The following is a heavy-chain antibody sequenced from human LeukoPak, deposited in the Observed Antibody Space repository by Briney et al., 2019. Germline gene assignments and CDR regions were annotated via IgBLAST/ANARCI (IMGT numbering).Heavy chain of an antibody. CDR3: ARVPRGRYSSNCVSFDY. CDR1: GYTFTVYY. Sequence: GASVNVSCNASGYTFTVYYMHCVRHPPGQGLELMGWINPNSSSTNYAQKFQGRVTMTRDTSISTAYMEQGRLRSDDTAVYYCARVPRGRYSSNCVSFDYWGQGTLVTVSS. D-gene: IGHD6-13*01. J-gene: IGHJ4*02. V-gene: IGHV1-2*02. CDR2: INPNSSST.